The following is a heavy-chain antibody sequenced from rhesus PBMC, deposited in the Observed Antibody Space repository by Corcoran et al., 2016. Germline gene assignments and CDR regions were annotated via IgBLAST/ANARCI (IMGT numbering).Heavy chain of an antibody. CDR2: INSGGGST. CDR3: AKVGYSGSWGD. Sequence: EVQLVETGGGLVQPGGSLKLSCAASGFTFSSYGMSGVRRAPGKGLEWVSAINSGGGSTYYADSVTGRFTISGDNSKNTLSLQVNSLGAEDTAVYYCAKVGYSGSWGDWGQGVLVTVSS. CDR1: GFTFSSYG. J-gene: IGHJ4*01. V-gene: IGHV3S5*01. D-gene: IGHD6-25*01.